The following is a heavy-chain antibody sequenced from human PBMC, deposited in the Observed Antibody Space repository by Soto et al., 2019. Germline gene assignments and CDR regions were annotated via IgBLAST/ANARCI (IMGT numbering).Heavy chain of an antibody. J-gene: IGHJ4*02. Sequence: ASVKVSCKVSGYTLTELSMHWVRQAPGKGLEWMGGFDPEDGETIYAQKFQGRVTMTEDTSTDTAYMELSSLRSEDTAVYYCATAHPHSGSLAIFDYWGQRTLVTVSS. CDR3: ATAHPHSGSLAIFDY. D-gene: IGHD1-26*01. CDR2: FDPEDGET. CDR1: GYTLTELS. V-gene: IGHV1-24*01.